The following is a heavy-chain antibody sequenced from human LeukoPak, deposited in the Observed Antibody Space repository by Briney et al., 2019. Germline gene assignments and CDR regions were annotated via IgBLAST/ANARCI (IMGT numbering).Heavy chain of an antibody. CDR2: INHSGST. Sequence: SETLSLTCAVYGGSFSGYYWSWIRQPPGKGLEWIGEINHSGSTNYNPSLKSRVTISVDTSKNQFSLNLNSVTAADTAVYYCALDSSGWSDDSFDIWGHGTMVTVSS. CDR1: GGSFSGYY. V-gene: IGHV4-34*01. J-gene: IGHJ3*02. CDR3: ALDSSGWSDDSFDI. D-gene: IGHD6-13*01.